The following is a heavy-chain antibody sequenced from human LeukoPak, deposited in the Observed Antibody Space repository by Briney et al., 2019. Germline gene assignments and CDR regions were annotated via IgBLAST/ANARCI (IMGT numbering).Heavy chain of an antibody. CDR2: ISHDVKTT. Sequence: GGSLRLSCVASGFSFSDSVIHWVRQAPGKGLEWVAVISHDVKTTYYADSAKGRFTISRDNSKNTLFLQMNSLRAEDTAVYYCAKDGGLWVSAHWGDSWGRGTLVTVSS. CDR1: GFSFSDSV. D-gene: IGHD7-27*01. V-gene: IGHV3-30*04. CDR3: AKDGGLWVSAHWGDS. J-gene: IGHJ4*02.